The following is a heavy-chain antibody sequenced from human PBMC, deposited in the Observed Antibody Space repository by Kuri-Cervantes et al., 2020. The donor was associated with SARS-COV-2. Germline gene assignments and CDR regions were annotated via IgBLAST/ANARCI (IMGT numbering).Heavy chain of an antibody. V-gene: IGHV4-38-2*02. CDR1: GYSISSGYY. CDR2: INHSGST. CDR3: ARESGTTGVDY. D-gene: IGHD1-1*01. Sequence: SETLSLTCAVSGYSISSGYYWGWIRQPPGEGLEWIGEINHSGSTNYNPSLKSRVTISVDTSRNQFSLKLSSVIAADTAVYYCARESGTTGVDYWGQGTLVTVSS. J-gene: IGHJ4*02.